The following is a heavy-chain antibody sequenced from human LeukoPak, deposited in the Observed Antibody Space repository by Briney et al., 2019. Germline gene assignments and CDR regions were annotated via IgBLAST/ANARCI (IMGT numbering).Heavy chain of an antibody. CDR1: GYTFTTYG. CDR3: AREAYYDFWSGYYHNWFDP. V-gene: IGHV1-18*01. J-gene: IGHJ5*02. CDR2: ISAYNGNT. Sequence: GASVKVSCKASGYTFTTYGISWVRQAPGQELEWRGWISAYNGNTNYAQKLQGRVTMTTDTSTSTAYMELRSLRSDDTAVSYCAREAYYDFWSGYYHNWFDPWGQGTLVTVSS. D-gene: IGHD3-3*01.